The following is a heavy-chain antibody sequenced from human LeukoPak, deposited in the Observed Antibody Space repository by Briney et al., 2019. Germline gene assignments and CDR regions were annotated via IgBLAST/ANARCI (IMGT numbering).Heavy chain of an antibody. V-gene: IGHV3-23*01. CDR1: GFTFSSYA. D-gene: IGHD5-12*01. J-gene: IGHJ3*02. CDR2: ISGSGGST. Sequence: GGSLRLSCAASGFTFSSYAMSWVRQAPGKGLEWVSAISGSGGSTYYADSVKGRFTISRDNAKNSLYLQMNSLRAEDTAVYYCARGAYSGYKGAFDIWGQGTMVTVSS. CDR3: ARGAYSGYKGAFDI.